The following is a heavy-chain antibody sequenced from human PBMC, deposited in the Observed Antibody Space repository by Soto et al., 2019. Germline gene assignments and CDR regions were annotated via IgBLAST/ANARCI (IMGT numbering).Heavy chain of an antibody. V-gene: IGHV3-9*01. D-gene: IGHD6-19*01. CDR1: GFTFDDYA. CDR3: GRGGSGGLIAGAVRTNWFVP. CDR2: MSWRCGNI. Sequence: EVQLVESGGGVVQPGRSLRLSCTGSGFTFDDYATYWVRQRPGARLEWVAGMSWRCGNIAQADSVKGRSTVSRVKAMSSLYVQMNWLRVEGTAMYYCGRGGSGGLIAGAVRTNWFVPWGQGTLV. J-gene: IGHJ5*02.